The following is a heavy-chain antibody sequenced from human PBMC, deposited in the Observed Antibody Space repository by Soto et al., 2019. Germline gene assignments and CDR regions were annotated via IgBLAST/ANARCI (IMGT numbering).Heavy chain of an antibody. J-gene: IGHJ4*02. V-gene: IGHV1-2*04. CDR1: GYTFTVYY. D-gene: IGHD6-19*01. CDR3: ARSDSSGWPYFDY. CDR2: INPNSGGT. Sequence: ASVKVSCEASGYTFTVYYIHWVRQAPGQGLEWMGWINPNSGGTNYAQKFQGWVTMTRDTSISTAYMELSRLRSDDTAVYYCARSDSSGWPYFDYWGQGTLVTVSS.